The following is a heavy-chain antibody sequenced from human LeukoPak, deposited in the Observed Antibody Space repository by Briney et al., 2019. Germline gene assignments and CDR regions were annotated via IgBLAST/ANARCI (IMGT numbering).Heavy chain of an antibody. CDR1: GFTFSSYG. V-gene: IGHV3-30*18. J-gene: IGHJ4*02. Sequence: RSLRLSCAASGFTFSSYGMHWVRQASGKGLEWVAVISYDGSNKYYADSVKGRFTISRDNSKNTLYLQMNSLRAEDTAVYYCAKDFDYWGQGTLVTVSS. CDR2: ISYDGSNK. CDR3: AKDFDY.